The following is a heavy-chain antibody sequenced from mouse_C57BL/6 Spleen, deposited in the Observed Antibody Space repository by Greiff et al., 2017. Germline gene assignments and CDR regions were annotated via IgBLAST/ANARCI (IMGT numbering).Heavy chain of an antibody. CDR1: GYTFTDHT. J-gene: IGHJ4*01. Sequence: QVQLQQSDAELVKPGASVKISCKVSGYTFTDHTIHWMKQRPEQGLEWIGYIYPRDGSTKYNAKLKGKATLTADKSSSTAYMQLNSLASEDSSVYFCAREDGYGARDCWGQGTSVTVSS. V-gene: IGHV1-78*01. CDR2: IYPRDGST. CDR3: AREDGYGARDC. D-gene: IGHD2-2*01.